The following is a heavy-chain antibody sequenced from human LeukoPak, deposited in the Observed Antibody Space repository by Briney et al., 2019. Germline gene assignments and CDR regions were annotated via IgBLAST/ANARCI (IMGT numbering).Heavy chain of an antibody. CDR3: AKNKAPGSWHTPSDF. CDR1: GFTFRTYA. V-gene: IGHV3-23*01. J-gene: IGHJ4*02. Sequence: GGSLRLSCAASGFTFRTYAMSWVRQAPGKGLEWVSGISDSGDGTYYAESVKGRFTISRDNSKNTVFLQMNSLRADDTAKYYCAKNKAPGSWHTPSDFWGQGTLVTVSS. D-gene: IGHD6-13*01. CDR2: ISDSGDGT.